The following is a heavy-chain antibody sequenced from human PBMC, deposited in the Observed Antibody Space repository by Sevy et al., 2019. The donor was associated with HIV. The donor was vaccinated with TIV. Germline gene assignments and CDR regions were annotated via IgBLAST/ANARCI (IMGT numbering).Heavy chain of an antibody. Sequence: ASVKVSCKASGYTLSSYAINWVRQAPGQGLEWVGWINSNTGNPTYAQGFTGRFVFSLDTSVRTKYLQISSLKAEDTAVYYCATCPGYSYGIDHYYYAMDVWGQGTTVTVSS. CDR1: GYTLSSYA. CDR2: INSNTGNP. J-gene: IGHJ6*02. D-gene: IGHD5-18*01. V-gene: IGHV7-4-1*02. CDR3: ATCPGYSYGIDHYYYAMDV.